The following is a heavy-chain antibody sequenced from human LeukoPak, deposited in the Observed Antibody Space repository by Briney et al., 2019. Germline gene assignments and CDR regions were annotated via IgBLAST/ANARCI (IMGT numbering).Heavy chain of an antibody. D-gene: IGHD1-26*01. CDR2: INPNSGGT. CDR1: GYTFTGYY. CDR3: ARDCGSDCAFDI. V-gene: IGHV1-2*02. J-gene: IGHJ3*02. Sequence: ASVKVSCKASGYTFTGYYMHWVRQAPGQGLEWMGWINPNSGGTNYAQKFQGRVTMTRDTSISTAHMELSRLRSDDTAVYYCARDCGSDCAFDIWGQGTMVTVSS.